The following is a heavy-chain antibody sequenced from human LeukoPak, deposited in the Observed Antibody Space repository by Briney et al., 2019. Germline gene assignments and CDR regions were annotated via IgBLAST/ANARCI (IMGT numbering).Heavy chain of an antibody. D-gene: IGHD3-22*01. CDR3: ARDGLGRYYDSTPGAFDI. V-gene: IGHV4-38-2*02. CDR2: IYYSGST. J-gene: IGHJ3*02. Sequence: PSETLSLTCTVSGYSISRRYYWGWIRQSPGKGLEWIGSIYYSGSTYYNPSLKSRVTISVDTSKNQFSLKLSSVTAADTAVYYCARDGLGRYYDSTPGAFDIWGQGTMVTVSS. CDR1: GYSISRRYY.